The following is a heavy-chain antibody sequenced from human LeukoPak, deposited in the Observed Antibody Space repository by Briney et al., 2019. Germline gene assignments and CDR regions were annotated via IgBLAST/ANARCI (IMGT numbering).Heavy chain of an antibody. D-gene: IGHD3-10*01. Sequence: ASVKVSCKASGYTFTTYAMNWVRQAPGQGLEWMEWINTNTGNPTYAQRFTGRFVFSLDTSVSTAYLQISSLKAEDTAVYYCARFTGSSPYYFDCWGQGTLVTVSS. CDR1: GYTFTTYA. CDR2: INTNTGNP. V-gene: IGHV7-4-1*02. J-gene: IGHJ4*02. CDR3: ARFTGSSPYYFDC.